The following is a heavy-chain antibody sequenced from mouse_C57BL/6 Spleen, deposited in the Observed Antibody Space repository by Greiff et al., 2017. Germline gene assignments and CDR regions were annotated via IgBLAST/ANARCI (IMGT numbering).Heavy chain of an antibody. J-gene: IGHJ2*01. CDR3: ARHYYGSSLDY. CDR1: GFTFSDYG. D-gene: IGHD1-1*01. CDR2: ISSGSSTI. Sequence: EVQLVESGGGLVKPGGSLKLSCAASGFTFSDYGMHWVRQAPEKGLEWVAYISSGSSTIYYADTVQGRFTISRDNAKNTLFLQMTSLRSEDTAMYYCARHYYGSSLDYWGQGTTVTVSS. V-gene: IGHV5-17*01.